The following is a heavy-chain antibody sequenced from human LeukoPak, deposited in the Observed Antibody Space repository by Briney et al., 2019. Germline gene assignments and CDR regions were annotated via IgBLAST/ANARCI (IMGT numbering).Heavy chain of an antibody. D-gene: IGHD4-17*01. CDR1: GDSISSYY. V-gene: IGHV4-4*07. J-gene: IGHJ4*02. CDR3: ARVGDYGDYGGY. Sequence: SETLSLTCTVSGDSISSYYWSWIRQPAGKGLEWIGRIYTSGTTNYNPSLKSRVTISVDTSKNQFSLKLSSVTAADTAVYYCARVGDYGDYGGYWGQGTLVTVSS. CDR2: IYTSGTT.